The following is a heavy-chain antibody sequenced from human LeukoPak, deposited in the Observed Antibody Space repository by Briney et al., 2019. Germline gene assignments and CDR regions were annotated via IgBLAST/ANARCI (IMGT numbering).Heavy chain of an antibody. D-gene: IGHD3-10*01. Sequence: ASVKVSCKASGYTFTSYDINWVRQATGQGLEWMGWMNPNSGNTGYAQKFQGRVTMTRNTSISTAYMELSSLRSEDTAVYYCARDSYDPSFYYGSGSFDWGQGTMVTVSS. CDR2: MNPNSGNT. V-gene: IGHV1-8*01. CDR3: ARDSYDPSFYYGSGSFD. J-gene: IGHJ3*01. CDR1: GYTFTSYD.